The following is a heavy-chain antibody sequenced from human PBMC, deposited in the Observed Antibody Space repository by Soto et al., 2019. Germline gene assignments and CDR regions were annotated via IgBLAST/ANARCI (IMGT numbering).Heavy chain of an antibody. CDR2: IYWNDDK. CDR1: GFSHSTSGVG. V-gene: IGHV2-5*01. D-gene: IGHD6-13*01. J-gene: IGHJ4*02. Sequence: SGPTLVNPTQTLTLTCTFSGFSHSTSGVGVGWIRQPPGKALEWLALIYWNDDKRYSPSLKSRLTITKDTSKNQVVLTMTNMDPVDTATYYCAHTDGYPYYFDYWGQGTLVTVSS. CDR3: AHTDGYPYYFDY.